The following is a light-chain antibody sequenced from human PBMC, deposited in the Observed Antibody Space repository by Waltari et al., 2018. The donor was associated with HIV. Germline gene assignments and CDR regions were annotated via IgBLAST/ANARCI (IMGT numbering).Light chain of an antibody. CDR1: QSVSISF. CDR2: GAS. CDR3: QQYGSSPIT. Sequence: EIVLTQSPGTLSLSPGERATLSCRSSQSVSISFLAWYQQKPGQAPRLLIYGASSRATSIPARFSGSGSGTDFSLTISRLEPEDFAVYSCQQYGSSPITFGQGTRLESK. J-gene: IGKJ5*01. V-gene: IGKV3-20*01.